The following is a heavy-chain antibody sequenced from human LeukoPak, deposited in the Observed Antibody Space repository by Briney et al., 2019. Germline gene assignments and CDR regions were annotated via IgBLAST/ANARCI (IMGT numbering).Heavy chain of an antibody. D-gene: IGHD6-13*01. CDR1: GFTFSSYS. CDR3: ARDLLGGGYWQQLVKRGFDY. Sequence: GGSLRLSCAASGFTFSSYSMNWVRQAPGQGLEWVSSISSSSSYIYYADSVKGRFTISRDNAKNSLYLQMNSLRAEDTAVYYCARDLLGGGYWQQLVKRGFDYWGQGTQVTVSS. J-gene: IGHJ4*02. V-gene: IGHV3-21*01. CDR2: ISSSSSYI.